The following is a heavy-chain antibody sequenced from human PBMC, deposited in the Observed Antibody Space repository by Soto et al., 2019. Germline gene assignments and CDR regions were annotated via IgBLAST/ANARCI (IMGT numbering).Heavy chain of an antibody. J-gene: IGHJ5*02. CDR2: IYYSGST. Sequence: SAPLSLTCTVSGGSIISYYWSWSRQPPGKGLEWIGYIYYSGSTNYNPSLKSRVTISVDTSKNQFSLKLSSVTAADTAVYYCARDSPAAGTYNWFDPWGQGTLVTVSS. CDR1: GGSIISYY. V-gene: IGHV4-59*01. CDR3: ARDSPAAGTYNWFDP. D-gene: IGHD6-13*01.